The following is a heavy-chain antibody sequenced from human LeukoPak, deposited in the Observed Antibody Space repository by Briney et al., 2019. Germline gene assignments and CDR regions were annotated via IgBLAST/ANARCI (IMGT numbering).Heavy chain of an antibody. CDR3: ARDVGYSYGHYDYYYGMDV. J-gene: IGHJ6*02. CDR2: IGSSGGST. V-gene: IGHV3-23*01. Sequence: GGSLRLSCAASGFTFTSYAMSWVRQAPGKGLECVSGIGSSGGSTYYADSVKGRFTISRDNSKNTLYLQMNSLRAEDTAVYYCARDVGYSYGHYDYYYGMDVWGQGTTVTVSS. CDR1: GFTFTSYA. D-gene: IGHD5-18*01.